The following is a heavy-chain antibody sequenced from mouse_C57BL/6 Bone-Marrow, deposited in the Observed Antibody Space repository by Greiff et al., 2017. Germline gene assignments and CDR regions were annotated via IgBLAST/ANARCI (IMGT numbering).Heavy chain of an antibody. CDR2: ISNGGGST. D-gene: IGHD3-2*02. CDR1: GFTFSDYY. V-gene: IGHV5-12*01. CDR3: ERRRGVDSSGYAAMDY. J-gene: IGHJ4*01. Sequence: DVMLVESGGGLVQPGGSLKLSCAASGFTFSDYYMYWVRQTPEKRLEWVAYISNGGGSTYYPDTVKGRFTISRDNAKNTLYLQMSRLKSEDTAMYYWERRRGVDSSGYAAMDYWGQGTSVTVSS.